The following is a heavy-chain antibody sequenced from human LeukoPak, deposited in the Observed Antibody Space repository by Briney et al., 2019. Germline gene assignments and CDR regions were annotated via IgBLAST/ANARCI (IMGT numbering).Heavy chain of an antibody. Sequence: SETLSLTCTVSGGSISSYYWSWIRQPPGKGLEWIGEINHSGSTNYNPSLKSRVTISVDTSKNQFSLKLSSVTAADTAVYYCARYCSSTSCSAHYYYYGMDVWGQGTTVTVSS. CDR1: GGSISSYY. CDR2: INHSGST. J-gene: IGHJ6*02. V-gene: IGHV4-34*01. CDR3: ARYCSSTSCSAHYYYYGMDV. D-gene: IGHD2-2*01.